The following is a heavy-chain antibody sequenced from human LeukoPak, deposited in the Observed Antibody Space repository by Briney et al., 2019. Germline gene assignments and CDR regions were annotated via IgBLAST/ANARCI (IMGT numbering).Heavy chain of an antibody. Sequence: GGSLRLSCAASGFTFKNAWMTWVRQAPGKGLEWVGRIKSKTDGETTHYAAPVNGRFIISRDGSKNTVYLQMNTLKTEDTAVYYCRSGYDYWGQGTLVTVSS. V-gene: IGHV3-15*05. D-gene: IGHD3-22*01. J-gene: IGHJ4*02. CDR3: RSGYDY. CDR1: GFTFKNAW. CDR2: IKSKTDGETT.